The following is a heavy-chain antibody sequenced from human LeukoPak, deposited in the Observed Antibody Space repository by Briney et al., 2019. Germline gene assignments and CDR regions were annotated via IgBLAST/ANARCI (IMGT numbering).Heavy chain of an antibody. CDR1: GGSISSYY. CDR2: IYYSGNT. J-gene: IGHJ2*01. D-gene: IGHD3-10*01. CDR3: ARDQGITMVRGVIPLPYWYFDL. V-gene: IGHV4-59*12. Sequence: SETLSLTCTVSGGSISSYYWSWIRQPPGKGLEWIGYIYYSGNTNYNPSLKSRVTISVDTSKNQFSLKLSSVTAADTAVYYCARDQGITMVRGVIPLPYWYFDLWGRGTLVTVSS.